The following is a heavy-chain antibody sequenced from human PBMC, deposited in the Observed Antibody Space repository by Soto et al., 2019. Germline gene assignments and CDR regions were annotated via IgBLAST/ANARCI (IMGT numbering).Heavy chain of an antibody. D-gene: IGHD2-8*01. CDR1: VITFGSRA. V-gene: IGHV3-23*01. CDR3: ALSTNGGSPY. J-gene: IGHJ4*02. Sequence: GGALRLSCVASVITFGSRAMSWIRQAPGEGLEWVSTITDSGGDAKYADSVRGRFTISRDNSKNTLYLQMNSLRAEDTALYYCALSTNGGSPYWGQGTLVTAYS. CDR2: ITDSGGDA.